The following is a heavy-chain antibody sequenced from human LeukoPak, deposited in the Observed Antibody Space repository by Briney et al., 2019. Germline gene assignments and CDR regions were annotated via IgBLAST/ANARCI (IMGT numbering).Heavy chain of an antibody. CDR3: ARSGGSGSYLPEFDP. J-gene: IGHJ5*02. V-gene: IGHV4-39*07. D-gene: IGHD3-10*01. Sequence: KPSETLSLTCTVSGGSISSSSYYWGWIRQPPGKGLEWIGSISYSGSTYYNPSLKSRVTISVDTSKKQFSLKLSSVTAADTAVYYCARSGGSGSYLPEFDPWGQGTLVTVSS. CDR2: ISYSGST. CDR1: GGSISSSSYY.